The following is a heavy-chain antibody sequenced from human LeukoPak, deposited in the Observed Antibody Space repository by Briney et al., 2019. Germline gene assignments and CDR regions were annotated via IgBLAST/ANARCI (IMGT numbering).Heavy chain of an antibody. J-gene: IGHJ5*02. CDR3: ARGHRPGVYSSERKGFDP. D-gene: IGHD6-25*01. V-gene: IGHV4-61*02. CDR2: IYTSGST. CDR1: GGSISSGSYY. Sequence: SETLSLTCTVSGGSISSGSYYWSWIRQPAGKGLEWIGRIYTSGSTNYNPSLKSRVTISVDTSKNQFSLKLSSVTAADTAVYYCARGHRPGVYSSERKGFDPWGQGTLVTVSS.